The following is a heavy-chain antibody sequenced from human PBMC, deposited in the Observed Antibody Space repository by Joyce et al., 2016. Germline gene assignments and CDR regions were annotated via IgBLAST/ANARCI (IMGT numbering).Heavy chain of an antibody. CDR3: ARSSYTNGIFDY. CDR1: GFTFSSYS. V-gene: IGHV3-21*01. Sequence: EVQLVESGGGLVKPGGSLRLSCAASGFTFSSYSMSWVRQARGKGLEWVATLSSSSSYIKYTDSVKGRFTISRDNAKNSLYLQMNSLRVEDTAVYYCARSSYTNGIFDYWGQGTLVTVSS. J-gene: IGHJ4*02. D-gene: IGHD2-8*01. CDR2: LSSSSSYI.